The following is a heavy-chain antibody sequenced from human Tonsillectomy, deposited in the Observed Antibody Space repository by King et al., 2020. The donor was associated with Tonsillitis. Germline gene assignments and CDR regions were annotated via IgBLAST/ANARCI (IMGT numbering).Heavy chain of an antibody. CDR2: ISSSGGST. V-gene: IGHV3-23*04. J-gene: IGHJ3*02. CDR3: AKARTYVVMGAFDI. D-gene: IGHD3-22*01. Sequence: EVQLVESGGGLVQPGGSLRLSCASSGFTFSIDAMSCVRPAPGKGLEWVSAISSSGGSTYYADSVKSRFTISIDNSKNTLYLQMNSRRAEDTAVHYCAKARTYVVMGAFDIWGQGKMVTVSS. CDR1: GFTFSIDA.